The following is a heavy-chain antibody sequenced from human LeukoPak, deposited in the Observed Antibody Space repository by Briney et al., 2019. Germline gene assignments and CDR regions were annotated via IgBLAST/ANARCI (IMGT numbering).Heavy chain of an antibody. CDR3: ARVETLGYCSGGSCYDADAFDI. CDR2: IWYDGSNK. CDR1: GFTFSSYG. D-gene: IGHD2-15*01. Sequence: GRSLRLSCAASGFTFSSYGMHWVRQAPGKGLEWVAVIWYDGSNKYYADSVKGRFTISRDNSKNTLYLQMNSLRAEDTAVYYCARVETLGYCSGGSCYDADAFDIWGQGTMVTVSS. V-gene: IGHV3-33*01. J-gene: IGHJ3*02.